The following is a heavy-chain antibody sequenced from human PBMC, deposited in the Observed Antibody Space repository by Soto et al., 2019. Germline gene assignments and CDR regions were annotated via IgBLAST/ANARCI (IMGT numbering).Heavy chain of an antibody. J-gene: IGHJ6*02. D-gene: IGHD6-13*01. Sequence: QVQLQQWGAGLLKPSETLSLTCAVYGGSFSGYYWSWIRQPPGKGLEWIGEINHSGSTNYNPSLKSRVTISVDTSKNQFSLKLSSVTAADTPVYYCARGSSSWYHHYYYGMDVWGQGTTVTVSS. CDR3: ARGSSSWYHHYYYGMDV. CDR1: GGSFSGYY. V-gene: IGHV4-34*01. CDR2: INHSGST.